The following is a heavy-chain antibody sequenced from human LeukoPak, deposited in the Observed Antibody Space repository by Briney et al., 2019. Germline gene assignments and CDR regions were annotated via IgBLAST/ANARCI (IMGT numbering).Heavy chain of an antibody. J-gene: IGHJ4*02. V-gene: IGHV4-34*01. Sequence: SETLSLTCAVYGGSFSGYYWSWIRQPPGKGLEWIGGINHSGSTNYNPSLKSRVTISVDTSKNQFSLKLSSVTAADTAVYYCARVPAMTKIALIDYWGQGTLVTVSS. CDR3: ARVPAMTKIALIDY. D-gene: IGHD2-2*01. CDR2: INHSGST. CDR1: GGSFSGYY.